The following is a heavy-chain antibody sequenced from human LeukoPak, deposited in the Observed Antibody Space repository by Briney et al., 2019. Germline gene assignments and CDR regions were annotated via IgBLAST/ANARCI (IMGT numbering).Heavy chain of an antibody. CDR1: GYSISSGYY. CDR2: IYHSGST. V-gene: IGHV4-38-2*01. Sequence: KPSETLSLTCAVSGYSISSGYYWGWVRPPPGKGLEWIGGIYHSGSTYYNPSLKSRVTISVDTSKNQFSLKLSSVTAADTAVYYCARKEGSIAARIDYWGQGTLVTVSS. J-gene: IGHJ4*02. D-gene: IGHD6-6*01. CDR3: ARKEGSIAARIDY.